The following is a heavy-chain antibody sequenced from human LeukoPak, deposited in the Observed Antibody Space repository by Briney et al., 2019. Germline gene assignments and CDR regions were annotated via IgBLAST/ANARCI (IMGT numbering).Heavy chain of an antibody. Sequence: GGPLRLFCAASGFPFSSYAMSWVRHPPGKGLVGVSAISGCGGSSYYSDSVKGRFTISIDNSKNTLFLQMNSLRAEDTAVYYCAKAPLYYDSSGYYYEDYGGRGTLVTVSS. J-gene: IGHJ4*02. CDR2: ISGCGGSS. V-gene: IGHV3-23*01. CDR1: GFPFSSYA. D-gene: IGHD3-22*01. CDR3: AKAPLYYDSSGYYYEDY.